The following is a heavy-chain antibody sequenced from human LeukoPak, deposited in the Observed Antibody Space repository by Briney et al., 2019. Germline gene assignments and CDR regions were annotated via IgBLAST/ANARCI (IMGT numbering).Heavy chain of an antibody. V-gene: IGHV1-8*03. J-gene: IGHJ3*02. D-gene: IGHD3-3*01. CDR1: GYTFTSYD. CDR2: MNPNSGNT. CDR3: AISYYDFWSGRNDAFDI. Sequence: GASVKVSCKASGYTFTSYDINWVRQATGQGLEWMGWMNPNSGNTGYAQKFQGRVTITRNTSISTAYMELSSLRSEDTAMYYCAISYYDFWSGRNDAFDIWGQGTMVTVSS.